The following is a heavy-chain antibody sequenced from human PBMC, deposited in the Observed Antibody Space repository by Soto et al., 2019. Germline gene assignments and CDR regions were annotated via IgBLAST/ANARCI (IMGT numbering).Heavy chain of an antibody. CDR1: GYTFTSYG. V-gene: IGHV1-18*01. J-gene: IGHJ6*02. D-gene: IGHD6-19*01. CDR2: ISAYNGNT. CDR3: ARDRRYSSGWYCCEDFGMDV. Sequence: ASVKVSCKASGYTFTSYGISWVRQAPGQGLEWMGWISAYNGNTNYAQKLQGRVTMTTDTSTSTAYMGLRSLRSDDTAVYYCARDRRYSSGWYCCEDFGMDVWGQGTTVTVSS.